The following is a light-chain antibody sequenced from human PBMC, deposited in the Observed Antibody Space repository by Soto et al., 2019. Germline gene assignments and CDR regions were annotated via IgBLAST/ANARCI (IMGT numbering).Light chain of an antibody. Sequence: DIQMTQSPSSLSASVGDRFTITCRASQSISSYLNWYQQKPGKAPKLLIYAASSLQSGVPSRFSGSGSGTDFTLTISSLQPEDFATYYCQQSYSTRRTFGQGTKLEIK. V-gene: IGKV1-39*01. J-gene: IGKJ2*01. CDR2: AAS. CDR3: QQSYSTRRT. CDR1: QSISSY.